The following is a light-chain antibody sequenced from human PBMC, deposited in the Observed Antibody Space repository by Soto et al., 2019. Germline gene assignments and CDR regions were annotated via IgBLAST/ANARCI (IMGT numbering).Light chain of an antibody. CDR2: LNSDGSH. V-gene: IGLV4-69*01. CDR1: SGHSSYA. J-gene: IGLJ2*01. CDR3: QTWGTGVV. Sequence: QSVLTQSLSASASLGASVKLTCTLSSGHSSYAIAWHQQQPEKGPRYLMKLNSDGSHSKGDGIPDRFSGSSSGAERYLTISSLQSEDEADYYCQTWGTGVVFGGGTKLTVL.